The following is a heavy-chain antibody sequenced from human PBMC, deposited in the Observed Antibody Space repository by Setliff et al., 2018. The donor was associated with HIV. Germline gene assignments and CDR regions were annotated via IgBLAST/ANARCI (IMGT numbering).Heavy chain of an antibody. J-gene: IGHJ3*01. CDR2: IYYSGST. V-gene: IGHV4-39*07. Sequence: LSLTCTVSGDSISSSSYYWGWIRKPTGKGLEWIGSIYYSGSTFYNPSLKSRVTISIDTSKNQFSLKLSFVTAADTAVYYGARGAGDRGDAFDVWGQGTMVTVSS. CDR1: GDSISSSSYY. D-gene: IGHD7-27*01. CDR3: ARGAGDRGDAFDV.